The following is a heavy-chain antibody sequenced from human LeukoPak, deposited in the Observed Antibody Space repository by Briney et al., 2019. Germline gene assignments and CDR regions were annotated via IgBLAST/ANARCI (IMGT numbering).Heavy chain of an antibody. CDR2: IYYSGST. J-gene: IGHJ4*02. CDR1: GGSISNYY. D-gene: IGHD1-7*01. Sequence: SETLSLTCTVSGGSISNYYWSWMRQSPGKGQEWIGYIYYSGSTNYNPSLKSRVTISLDTSKNQFSLHLSSVTAADTAVYYCASTDWNYARWGQGTLVTVSS. CDR3: ASTDWNYAR. V-gene: IGHV4-59*08.